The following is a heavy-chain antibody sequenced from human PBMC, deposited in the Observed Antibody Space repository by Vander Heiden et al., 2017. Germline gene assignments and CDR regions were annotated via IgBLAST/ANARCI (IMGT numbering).Heavy chain of an antibody. V-gene: IGHV3-15*01. CDR3: TTDAIYDSSGYYLGNY. CDR1: GFTFSNAW. Sequence: EVQLVESGGGLVKPGGSLRLSCAASGFTFSNAWMSWVRQAPGKGLEWVGRIKSKTDGGTTDYAAPVKGRFTISRDDSKNTLYLKMNSMKTEETAVYYCTTDAIYDSSGYYLGNYWGQGTMVTVYS. CDR2: IKSKTDGGTT. D-gene: IGHD3-22*01. J-gene: IGHJ4*02.